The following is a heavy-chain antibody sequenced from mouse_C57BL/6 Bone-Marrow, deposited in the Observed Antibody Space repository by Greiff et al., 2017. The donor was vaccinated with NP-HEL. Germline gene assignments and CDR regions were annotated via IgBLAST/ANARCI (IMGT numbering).Heavy chain of an antibody. Sequence: EVQLQQSGPELVKPGASVKISCKASGYTFTDYYMNWVKQSHGKSLEWIGDINPNNGGTSYNQKFKGKATLTVDKSSSTAYMELRSLTSEDSAVYYCARKGGYDGYYEAMDYWGQGTSVTVSS. D-gene: IGHD2-3*01. V-gene: IGHV1-26*01. CDR2: INPNNGGT. CDR3: ARKGGYDGYYEAMDY. CDR1: GYTFTDYY. J-gene: IGHJ4*01.